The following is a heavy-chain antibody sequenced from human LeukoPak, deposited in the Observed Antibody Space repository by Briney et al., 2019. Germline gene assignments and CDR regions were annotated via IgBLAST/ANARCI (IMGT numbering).Heavy chain of an antibody. Sequence: GGSLRLSCAASRFTFSSYAMSWVRHAPGEGLEWVSAISGSGDNTYYADSEKGRFTLSRDNSKHTLYLQMNGLRAEDTAVYYCSKDRERDTAMAYSPYYCYYYGMDVWGQGTTVTVSS. CDR1: RFTFSSYA. J-gene: IGHJ6*02. V-gene: IGHV3-23*01. CDR2: ISGSGDNT. CDR3: SKDRERDTAMAYSPYYCYYYGMDV. D-gene: IGHD5-18*01.